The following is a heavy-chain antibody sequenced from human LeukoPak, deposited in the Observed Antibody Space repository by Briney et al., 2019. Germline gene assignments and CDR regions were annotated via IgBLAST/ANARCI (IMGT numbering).Heavy chain of an antibody. V-gene: IGHV3-9*01. CDR3: AKGNYYDSSGYCDY. Sequence: PGRSLRLSCAASGFTFDDYAMHRVRQAPGKGLEWVSGISWNSGSIGYADSVKGRFTTSRDNAKNSLYLQMNSLRAEDTALYYCAKGNYYDSSGYCDYWGQGTLVTVSS. CDR2: ISWNSGSI. D-gene: IGHD3-22*01. J-gene: IGHJ4*02. CDR1: GFTFDDYA.